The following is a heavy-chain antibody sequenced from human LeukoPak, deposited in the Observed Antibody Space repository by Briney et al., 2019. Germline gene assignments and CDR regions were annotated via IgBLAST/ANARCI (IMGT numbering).Heavy chain of an antibody. CDR2: INHSGST. CDR3: ARKRCPSYYYGSGDAFDI. V-gene: IGHV4-34*01. D-gene: IGHD3-10*01. Sequence: PSETLSLTCAVCGGSFSGYYWSWIRQPPGKGLEWIGEINHSGSTNYNPSLKSRVTISVDTSKNQFSLKLSSVTAADTAVYYCARKRCPSYYYGSGDAFDIWGQGTMVTVSS. CDR1: GGSFSGYY. J-gene: IGHJ3*02.